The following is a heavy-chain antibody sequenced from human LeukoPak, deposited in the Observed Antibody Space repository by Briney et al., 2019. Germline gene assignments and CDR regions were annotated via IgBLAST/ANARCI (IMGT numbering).Heavy chain of an antibody. CDR2: IGTAGDT. V-gene: IGHV3-13*01. CDR3: ARGLDYGDLRGIDYTMDV. Sequence: GGSLRLSCAASGFTFSSYDMHWVRQATGKGLEWVSAIGTAGDTYYPGSVKGRFTISRENAKDSLNLQMNSLRAGDTAVYYCARGLDYGDLRGIDYTMDVWGQGTTVTVSS. CDR1: GFTFSSYD. J-gene: IGHJ6*02. D-gene: IGHD4-17*01.